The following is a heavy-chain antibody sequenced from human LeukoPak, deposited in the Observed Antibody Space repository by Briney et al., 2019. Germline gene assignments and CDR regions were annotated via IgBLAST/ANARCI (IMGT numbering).Heavy chain of an antibody. D-gene: IGHD5-18*01. CDR3: ARPVDTASLVN. CDR2: INHSGGSA. Sequence: GASVKVSCKASGYTFINYYMHWVRQAPGQGLEWMGIINHSGGSAYYAQKFQGRVTMTSDVSTSTFHMELSSLRSEDTAVYYCARPVDTASLVNWGQGTLVTVSS. V-gene: IGHV1-46*01. CDR1: GYTFINYY. J-gene: IGHJ4*02.